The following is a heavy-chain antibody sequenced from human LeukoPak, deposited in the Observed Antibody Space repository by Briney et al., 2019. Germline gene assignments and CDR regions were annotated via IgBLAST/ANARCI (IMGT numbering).Heavy chain of an antibody. CDR2: IYSSGST. Sequence: TSETLSLTCTVSGYSISSGYYWGWIRQPPGKGLEWIGYIYSSGSTIYNPSLKSRVTISIDTSKNQFSLKLISVTAEDTAVYYCAGDWNWGQGTLVTVSS. J-gene: IGHJ4*02. CDR3: AGDWN. V-gene: IGHV4-38-2*02. D-gene: IGHD3-3*01. CDR1: GYSISSGYY.